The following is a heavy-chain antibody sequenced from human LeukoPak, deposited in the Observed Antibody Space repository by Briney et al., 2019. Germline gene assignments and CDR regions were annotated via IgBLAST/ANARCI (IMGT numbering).Heavy chain of an antibody. V-gene: IGHV1-3*04. CDR2: INTGNGNT. CDR1: GYTFTSYT. Sequence: ASVKVSCKASGYTFTSYTIHWVRQAPGQRLEWMGWINTGNGNTEYSQKFQGRVTVTTDTSASTAYIELSSLRSEHTAVYYCARCGYSDAWSCDHWGQGTLVTVSS. J-gene: IGHJ5*02. CDR3: ARCGYSDAWSCDH. D-gene: IGHD5-18*01.